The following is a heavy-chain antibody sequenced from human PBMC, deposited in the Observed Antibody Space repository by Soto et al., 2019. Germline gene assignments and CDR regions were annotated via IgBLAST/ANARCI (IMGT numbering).Heavy chain of an antibody. CDR2: VFCTGST. CDR3: ARSLTVTRFDQ. J-gene: IGHJ4*02. V-gene: IGHV4-59*01. CDR1: GGSMSNNY. Sequence: QVHLQESGPGLVKPSETLSLFCNVSGGSMSNNYWTWIRQAPGKGLEWIGYVFCTGSTNYNPSLKSRVSISVDTSKKYFSQRLNSVTAADTAVYYCARSLTVTRFDQWGQGTRVTVS. D-gene: IGHD4-17*01.